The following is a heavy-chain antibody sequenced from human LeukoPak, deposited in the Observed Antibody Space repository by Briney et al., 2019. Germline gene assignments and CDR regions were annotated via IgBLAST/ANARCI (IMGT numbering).Heavy chain of an antibody. Sequence: GGSLRLSCAASGFTFSSYAMSWVRQAPGKGLEWVSAISGSGGSTYYADSVKGRFTISRDNSKNTLYLQMNSLRAEDTAGYYCARSTSWHKRGGVYYYYMDVWGKGATVTVSS. CDR2: ISGSGGST. D-gene: IGHD2-2*01. CDR3: ARSTSWHKRGGVYYYYMDV. CDR1: GFTFSSYA. J-gene: IGHJ6*03. V-gene: IGHV3-23*01.